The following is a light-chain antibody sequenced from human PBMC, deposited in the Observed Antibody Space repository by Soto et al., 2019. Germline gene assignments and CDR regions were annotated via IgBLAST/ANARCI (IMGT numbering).Light chain of an antibody. Sequence: IGRTQSPAPLPLSLGGRPTINCKSSKGVFYTPNNRNYLAWYQQKPGQPPKLLIYWASTRESGVPDRFSGRGSGTDFTLTISSLQAEDVAVYYCQQYYSTPVTFGQGTKLEIK. CDR1: KGVFYTPNNRNY. V-gene: IGKV4-1*01. CDR2: WAS. J-gene: IGKJ2*01. CDR3: QQYYSTPVT.